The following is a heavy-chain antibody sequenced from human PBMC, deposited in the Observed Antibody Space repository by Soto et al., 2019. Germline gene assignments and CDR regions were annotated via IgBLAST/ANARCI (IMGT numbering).Heavy chain of an antibody. Sequence: QVQLVESGGGVVQSGRTLRLSCAASGFSFSAFGMHWVRQAPGKGLEWIAVISNDGKSEHYADSVKGRFTISRDNSKNTFYLQMNSLSVEDTAVYYCAKTITTVGVSSTGRGALLDNWGQGILVSVSS. D-gene: IGHD3-3*01. J-gene: IGHJ4*02. CDR3: AKTITTVGVSSTGRGALLDN. CDR1: GFSFSAFG. V-gene: IGHV3-30*18. CDR2: ISNDGKSE.